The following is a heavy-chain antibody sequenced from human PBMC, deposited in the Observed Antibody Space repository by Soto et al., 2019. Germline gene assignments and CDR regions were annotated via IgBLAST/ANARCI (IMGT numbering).Heavy chain of an antibody. Sequence: SVKVSCKASGGTFSSYAISWVRQAPGQGLEWMGGIIPIFGTANYAQKFQGRVTITADESTSTAYMELSSLRSEDTAVYYCARDGGYCSGGSFFVNAFGIQGEGKMVTVS. CDR2: IIPIFGTA. CDR1: GGTFSSYA. V-gene: IGHV1-69*13. CDR3: ARDGGYCSGGSFFVNAFGI. J-gene: IGHJ3*02. D-gene: IGHD2-15*01.